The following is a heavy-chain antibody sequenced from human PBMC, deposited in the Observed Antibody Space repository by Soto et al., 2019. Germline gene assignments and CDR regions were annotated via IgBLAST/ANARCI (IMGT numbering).Heavy chain of an antibody. CDR2: ITTAGDT. CDR1: GFTFSNYD. CDR3: ARELHGGSYGMDV. Sequence: EVQLVESGGGLVQPEGSLRLSCAASGFTFSNYDMHWVRQVTGKGLEWVSGITTAGDTYYPGSVKGRFTISREKAKNSLYLQMNSLSAGDTAVYYCARELHGGSYGMDVWGQGTTVTVSS. J-gene: IGHJ6*02. V-gene: IGHV3-13*01.